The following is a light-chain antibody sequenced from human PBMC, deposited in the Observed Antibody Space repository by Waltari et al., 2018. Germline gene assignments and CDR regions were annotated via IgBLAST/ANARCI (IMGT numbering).Light chain of an antibody. CDR1: ESVSSS. CDR2: DAS. J-gene: IGKJ4*02. CDR3: QQRSDWPRT. Sequence: EIVFTQSPATLSFSPGERATLSCRASESVSSSLAWYQQNPGQAPGLLIYDASNRATGIPARFSGGVSGTDFTLTISSLGPEDFAVYHCQQRSDWPRTFGGGTKVEIK. V-gene: IGKV3-11*01.